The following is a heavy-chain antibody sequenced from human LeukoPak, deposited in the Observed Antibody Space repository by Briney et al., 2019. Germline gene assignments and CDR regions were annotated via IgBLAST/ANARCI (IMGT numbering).Heavy chain of an antibody. Sequence: SETLSLTCAVYGGSFSGYYWSWIRQPPGKGLEWIGEINHSGSTNYNPSLKSRVTIPVDTSKNQFSLKLSSVTAADTAVYYCARVLYYYYYMDVWGKGTTVTVSS. J-gene: IGHJ6*03. V-gene: IGHV4-34*01. CDR3: ARVLYYYYYMDV. CDR1: GGSFSGYY. CDR2: INHSGST.